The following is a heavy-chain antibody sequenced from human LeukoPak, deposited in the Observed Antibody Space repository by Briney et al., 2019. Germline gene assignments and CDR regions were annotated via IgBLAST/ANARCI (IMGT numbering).Heavy chain of an antibody. CDR3: ARDFGVGATTDYFDY. J-gene: IGHJ4*02. CDR1: EFTFSSYS. V-gene: IGHV3-21*01. Sequence: AGGSLRLSCAASEFTFSSYSMNWVRQAPGKGLEWVSSIRRSASYISYADSVKGRFTISRDNAKNSLYLQMNSLRAEDTAVYYCARDFGVGATTDYFDYWGQGTLVTVSS. CDR2: IRRSASYI. D-gene: IGHD1-26*01.